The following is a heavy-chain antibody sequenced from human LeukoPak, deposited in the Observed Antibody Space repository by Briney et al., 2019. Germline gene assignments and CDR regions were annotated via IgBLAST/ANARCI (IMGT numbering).Heavy chain of an antibody. CDR3: AKDLGKEWSSPFHSSSSGEVFDY. Sequence: GGSLRLSCAASGFTFSSYAMSWVRQAPGKGLEWVSAISGSGGSAYYADSVKGRFTISRDNSKNTLYLQMNSLRAEDTAVYYCAKDLGKEWSSPFHSSSSGEVFDYWGQGTLVTVSS. D-gene: IGHD6-6*01. V-gene: IGHV3-23*01. CDR2: ISGSGGSA. CDR1: GFTFSSYA. J-gene: IGHJ4*02.